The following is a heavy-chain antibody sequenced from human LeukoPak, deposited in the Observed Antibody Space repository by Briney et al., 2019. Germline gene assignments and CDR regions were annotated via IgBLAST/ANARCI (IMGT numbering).Heavy chain of an antibody. CDR1: GYSISSGYY. J-gene: IGHJ4*02. D-gene: IGHD5-18*01. CDR3: ASTLRGYSYGPIDH. Sequence: PSETLSLTCTVSGYSISSGYYWGWIRQPPGKGLEWIGSIYHSGSTYYNPSLKSRVTISVDTSKNQFSLKLSSVTAADTAVYYCASTLRGYSYGPIDHWGQGTLVTVSS. CDR2: IYHSGST. V-gene: IGHV4-38-2*02.